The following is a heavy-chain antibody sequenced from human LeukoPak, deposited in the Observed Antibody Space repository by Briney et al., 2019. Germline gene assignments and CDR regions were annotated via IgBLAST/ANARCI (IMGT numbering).Heavy chain of an antibody. CDR2: IHPNNGDT. V-gene: IGHV1-2*06. CDR3: ARDYSGSYTH. J-gene: IGHJ4*02. D-gene: IGHD1-26*01. Sequence: ASVKVSCKASGHTFTDYYIHWVRQAPGQGLEWMGLIHPNNGDTYFAQKFRGRVTMTRDTSISTTYMELNRLTSDDTAVYYCARDYSGSYTHWAQGTLVTISS. CDR1: GHTFTDYY.